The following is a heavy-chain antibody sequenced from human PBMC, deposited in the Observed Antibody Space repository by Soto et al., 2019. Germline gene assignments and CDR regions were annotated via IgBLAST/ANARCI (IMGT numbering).Heavy chain of an antibody. CDR2: IYYSGST. J-gene: IGHJ4*02. Sequence: SETLSLTCTVSGGSISSGGYYWSWIRQHPGKGLEWIGYIYYSGSTFYNPSLKSRVTISVDTSKNQFSLKLSSVTAADTAVYYCARDRSRYDYGDYFDYWGQGTLVTVSS. D-gene: IGHD4-17*01. CDR3: ARDRSRYDYGDYFDY. CDR1: GGSISSGGYY. V-gene: IGHV4-31*03.